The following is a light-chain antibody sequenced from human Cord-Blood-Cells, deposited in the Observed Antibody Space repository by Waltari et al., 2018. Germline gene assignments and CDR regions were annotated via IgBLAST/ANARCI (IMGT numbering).Light chain of an antibody. CDR3: QSYDSSNQV. J-gene: IGLJ3*02. V-gene: IGLV6-57*03. CDR1: SGSIASNY. CDR2: EDN. Sequence: NFMLTQPHSVSESPGKTVTISCTRSSGSIASNYVQWYQQRPGSAPTTVIYEDNQRPSGVPDRFSGSIHSSSNSASLTISGLKTEDEADYYCQSYDSSNQVFGGGTKLTVL.